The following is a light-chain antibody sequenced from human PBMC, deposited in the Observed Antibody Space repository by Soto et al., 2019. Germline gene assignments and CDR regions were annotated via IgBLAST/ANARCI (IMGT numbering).Light chain of an antibody. CDR3: QQYNNWPPRT. V-gene: IGKV3-15*01. CDR1: QSVSTN. J-gene: IGKJ4*01. Sequence: EIVMTQSPATLSVSPGERAALSCRASQSVSTNLAWYQQKPGQAPRLLIYGAYTRATGIPARFSGSGSGTEFTLTISSLQYEDVAVYYCQQYNNWPPRTFGRGTKVEIK. CDR2: GAY.